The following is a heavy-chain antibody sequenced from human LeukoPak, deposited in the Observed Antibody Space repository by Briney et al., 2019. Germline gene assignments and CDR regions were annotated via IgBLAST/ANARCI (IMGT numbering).Heavy chain of an antibody. Sequence: GSLTLSCAASGFTFSSYAMSWVRQAPGKGLEWVSDISGSDGSTYYANSVTGRFTISRDNSKNTLYLQMNSLRAEDTAVYYCAKPPYDSKEYYFDYWGQGTLVTVSS. CDR2: ISGSDGST. CDR1: GFTFSSYA. V-gene: IGHV3-23*01. J-gene: IGHJ4*02. D-gene: IGHD3-22*01. CDR3: AKPPYDSKEYYFDY.